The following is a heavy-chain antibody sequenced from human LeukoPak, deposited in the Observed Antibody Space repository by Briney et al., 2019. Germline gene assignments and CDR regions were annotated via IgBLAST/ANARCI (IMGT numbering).Heavy chain of an antibody. CDR3: ARSQNVLRYFDWLFAY. V-gene: IGHV1-2*06. CDR1: GYTFTGYY. J-gene: IGHJ4*02. D-gene: IGHD3-9*01. CDR2: IHPNSGGT. Sequence: ASVKVSCKASGYTFTGYYMHWVRQAPGQGLEWMGRIHPNSGGTNYAQKFQGRVTMTRDTSISTAYMELSRLRSDDTAVYYCARSQNVLRYFDWLFAYWGQGTLVTVSS.